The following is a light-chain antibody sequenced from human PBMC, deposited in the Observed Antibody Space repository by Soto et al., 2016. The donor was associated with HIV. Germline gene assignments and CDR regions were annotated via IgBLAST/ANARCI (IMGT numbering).Light chain of an antibody. J-gene: IGLJ2*01. CDR1: NIGSKT. CDR3: QVWDGGSDVV. Sequence: SFVLTQPPSVSVAPGKTARFTCGGDNIGSKTVHWYQQKPGQAPVLVVHDDGDRPSGIPERFSGSNSGNTATLTTSRVEAGDEADYYCQVWDGGSDVVFGGGTKLTVL. V-gene: IGLV3-21*03. CDR2: DDG.